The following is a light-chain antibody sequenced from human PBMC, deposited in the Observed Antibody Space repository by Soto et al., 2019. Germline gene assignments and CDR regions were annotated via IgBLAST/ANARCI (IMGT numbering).Light chain of an antibody. V-gene: IGLV2-8*01. CDR2: EVS. CDR1: SSDVGGYNY. CDR3: SSYAGSNNSYV. Sequence: QSALTQPPSASGSPGQSVTISCTGTSSDVGGYNYVSWYQQHPGKAPKLTIYEVSKRPSGVPDRFSGSKSGNTASLNVSGLQAEDEADYYCSSYAGSNNSYVFGTGTKVTVL. J-gene: IGLJ1*01.